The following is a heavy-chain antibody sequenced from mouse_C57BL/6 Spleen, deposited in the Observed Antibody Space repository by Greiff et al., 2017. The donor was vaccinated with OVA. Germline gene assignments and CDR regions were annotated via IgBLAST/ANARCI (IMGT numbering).Heavy chain of an antibody. CDR3: ARLGGYVNYLYYFDY. V-gene: IGHV1-69*01. D-gene: IGHD2-1*01. CDR1: GYTFTSYW. Sequence: QVQLQQPGAELVMPGASVKLSCKASGYTFTSYWMHWVKQRPGQGLEWIGEIDPSDSYTNYNQKFKGKSTLTVDKSSSTAYMQLSSLTSEDSAVYYCARLGGYVNYLYYFDYWGQGTTLTVSS. CDR2: IDPSDSYT. J-gene: IGHJ2*01.